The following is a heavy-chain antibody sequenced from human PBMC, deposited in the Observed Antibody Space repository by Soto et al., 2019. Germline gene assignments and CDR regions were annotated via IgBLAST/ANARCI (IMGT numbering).Heavy chain of an antibody. D-gene: IGHD2-15*01. CDR3: ARDDRRGYGPYYYYGMDV. CDR2: IYSGGST. V-gene: IGHV3-66*01. Sequence: PGGSLRLSCAASGFTVSSNYMSWVRQAPGKGLEWVSVIYSGGSTYYADSVKGRFTISRDNSKNTLYLQMNSLRAEDTAVYYCARDDRRGYGPYYYYGMDVWGQGTTVTVSS. J-gene: IGHJ6*02. CDR1: GFTVSSNY.